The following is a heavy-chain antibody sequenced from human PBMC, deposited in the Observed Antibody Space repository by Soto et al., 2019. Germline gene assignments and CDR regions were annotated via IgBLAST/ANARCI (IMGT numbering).Heavy chain of an antibody. CDR2: IYYSGST. J-gene: IGHJ4*02. Sequence: PSETLSLTCPVSGGSISSGGYYWSWIRQHPGKGLEWIGYIYYSGSTYYNPSLKSRVTISVDTSKNQFSLKLSSVTAADTAVYYCAMTYYYGSGSYEVWGQGTLVTVSS. D-gene: IGHD3-10*01. V-gene: IGHV4-31*02. CDR1: GGSISSGGYY. CDR3: AMTYYYGSGSYEV.